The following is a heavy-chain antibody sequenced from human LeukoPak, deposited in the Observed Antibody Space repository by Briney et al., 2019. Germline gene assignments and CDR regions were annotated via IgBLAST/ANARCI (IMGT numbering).Heavy chain of an antibody. J-gene: IGHJ4*02. D-gene: IGHD1-26*01. Sequence: GGSLRLSCAASGFTFSSYEMNWVRQAPGKGLEWVSFISSSGTTINQPDSVKGRFTISRDNAKNSVHLQMDNLRVEDTAVYYCARGWDRAHPTGFEFDVWGQGSLVTVSS. CDR1: GFTFSSYE. CDR2: ISSSGTTI. CDR3: ARGWDRAHPTGFEFDV. V-gene: IGHV3-48*03.